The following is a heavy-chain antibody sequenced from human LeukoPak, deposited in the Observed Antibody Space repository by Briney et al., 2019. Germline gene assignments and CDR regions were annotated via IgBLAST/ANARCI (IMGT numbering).Heavy chain of an antibody. V-gene: IGHV1-69*13. CDR1: GYTFTGYY. Sequence: SVKVSCKASGYTFTGYYMHWVRQAPGQGLEWMGGIIPIFGTANYAQKFQGRVTITADESTSTAYMELSSLRSEDTAVYYCARDGQASYCSSTSCNNYDAFDIWGQGTMVTVSS. CDR2: IIPIFGTA. J-gene: IGHJ3*02. D-gene: IGHD2-2*01. CDR3: ARDGQASYCSSTSCNNYDAFDI.